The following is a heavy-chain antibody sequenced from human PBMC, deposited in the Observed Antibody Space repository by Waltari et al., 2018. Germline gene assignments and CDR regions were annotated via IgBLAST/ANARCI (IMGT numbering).Heavy chain of an antibody. CDR1: GGTFSSYA. J-gene: IGHJ6*02. Sequence: QVQLVQSGAEVKKPGSSVKVSCKASGGTFSSYAISWVRQAPGQGLEWMGGIIPIFGTANYEQKFKGRVTSTTDESTSTAYMELSSMRSEETDVDYCAREGTQRELEGYSNFRYYYYYGMDVWGQGTTVTVSS. CDR2: IIPIFGTA. V-gene: IGHV1-69*05. D-gene: IGHD4-4*01. CDR3: AREGTQRELEGYSNFRYYYYYGMDV.